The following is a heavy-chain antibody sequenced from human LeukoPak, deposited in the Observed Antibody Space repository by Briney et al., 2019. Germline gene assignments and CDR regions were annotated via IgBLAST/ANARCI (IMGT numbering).Heavy chain of an antibody. J-gene: IGHJ4*02. CDR3: AKDRWVRSTPCHSDY. D-gene: IGHD2-2*01. CDR1: GFTFSYYW. CDR2: INDDGRTT. Sequence: QPGGSLRLSCAASGFTFSYYWMHWVRQAPGEGLVWVSRINDDGRTTTYADSVKGRITISRDNAKNTLYLQMSSLRVEDTAVYSCAKDRWVRSTPCHSDYWGQGTLVTVSS. V-gene: IGHV3-74*03.